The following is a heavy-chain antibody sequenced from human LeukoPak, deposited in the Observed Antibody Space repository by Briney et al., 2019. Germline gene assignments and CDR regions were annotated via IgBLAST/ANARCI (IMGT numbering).Heavy chain of an antibody. Sequence: SETLSLTCTVSGVSISSYYWSWIRQPPGKGLEWIGYIYYSGSTNYNPSLKSRVTISVDTSKNQFSLKLSSVTAADTAVYYCARESSGDIAAAGTFGYWGQGTLVTVSS. D-gene: IGHD6-13*01. J-gene: IGHJ4*02. CDR2: IYYSGST. V-gene: IGHV4-59*01. CDR1: GVSISSYY. CDR3: ARESSGDIAAAGTFGY.